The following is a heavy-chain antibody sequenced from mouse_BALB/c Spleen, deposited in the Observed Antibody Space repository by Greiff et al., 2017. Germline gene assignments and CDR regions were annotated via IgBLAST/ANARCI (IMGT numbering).Heavy chain of an antibody. CDR1: GFDFSRYW. CDR3: ARPGSSVYYAMDY. Sequence: EVNVVESGGGLVQPGGSLKLSCAASGFDFSRYWMSWVRQAPGKGLEWIGEINPDSSTINYTPSLKDKFIISRDNAKNTLYLQMSKVRSEDTALYYCARPGSSVYYAMDYWGQGTSVTVSS. D-gene: IGHD1-1*01. V-gene: IGHV4-1*02. J-gene: IGHJ4*01. CDR2: INPDSSTI.